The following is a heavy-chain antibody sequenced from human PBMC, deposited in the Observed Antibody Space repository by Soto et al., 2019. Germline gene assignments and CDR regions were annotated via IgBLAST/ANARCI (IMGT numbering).Heavy chain of an antibody. Sequence: GGSLRLSCAASGFTFSSYAMSWVRQAPGKGLDWVSAISGSGGSTYYADSVKGRFTISRDNSKNTLYLQMNSLRAEDTAVYYCAKGIAARPYYGMDVWGQGTTVTVSS. D-gene: IGHD6-6*01. V-gene: IGHV3-23*01. J-gene: IGHJ6*02. CDR2: ISGSGGST. CDR3: AKGIAARPYYGMDV. CDR1: GFTFSSYA.